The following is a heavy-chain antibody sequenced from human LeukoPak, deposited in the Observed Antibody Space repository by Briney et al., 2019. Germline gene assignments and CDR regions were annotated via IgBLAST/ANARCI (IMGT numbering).Heavy chain of an antibody. CDR3: ARSRGPGSHWFDP. V-gene: IGHV3-23*01. CDR1: GFTFSNAW. Sequence: GGSLRLSCAASGFTFSNAWMSWVRQAPGKGLEWVSTVSDTTYYADSVRGRFTISRDDSKNTLYLQMDSLRAEDTAIYFCARSRGPGSHWFDPWGQGTLVTVSS. D-gene: IGHD3-10*01. J-gene: IGHJ5*02. CDR2: VSDTT.